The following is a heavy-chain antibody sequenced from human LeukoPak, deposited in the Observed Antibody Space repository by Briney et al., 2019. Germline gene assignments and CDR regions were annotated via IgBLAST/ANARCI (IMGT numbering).Heavy chain of an antibody. V-gene: IGHV1-18*04. J-gene: IGHJ1*01. D-gene: IGHD5-24*01. CDR2: ISAYNGNT. CDR3: ARDVRWLQPTAEYFQH. Sequence: ASVKVSCKASGYIFTDYYMHWVRQAPGQGLEWMGWISAYNGNTNYAQKLQGRVAMTTDTSTSTAYMELRSLRSDDTAVYYCARDVRWLQPTAEYFQHWGQGTLVTVSS. CDR1: GYIFTDYY.